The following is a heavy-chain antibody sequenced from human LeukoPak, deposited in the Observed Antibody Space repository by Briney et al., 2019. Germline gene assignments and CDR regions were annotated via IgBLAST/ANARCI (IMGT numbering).Heavy chain of an antibody. V-gene: IGHV4-39*01. CDR2: IYYSGST. J-gene: IGHJ3*02. CDR3: ARHSGPKVQEYSGSLDAFDI. Sequence: KASETLSLTCTVSGGSISSSSYYWGWIRQPPGKGLEWIGSIYYSGSTYYNPSLKSRVTISVDTSKNQFSLKLSSVTAADTAVYYCARHSGPKVQEYSGSLDAFDIWGKGQWSPSLQ. CDR1: GGSISSSSYY. D-gene: IGHD1-26*01.